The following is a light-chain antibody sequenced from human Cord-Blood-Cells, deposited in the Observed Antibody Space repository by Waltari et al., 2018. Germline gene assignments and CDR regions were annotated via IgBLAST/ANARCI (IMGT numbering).Light chain of an antibody. CDR3: QVWDSSSDHPYVV. V-gene: IGLV3-21*04. CDR2: YDS. Sequence: SYVLTQPPSVSVAPGKTARITCGGKNIGSKSVHRYQQKPGQAPVLVIYYDSDRPSGIPERFSGSNSGNTATLTISRVEAGDEADYYCQVWDSSSDHPYVVFGGGTKLTVL. CDR1: NIGSKS. J-gene: IGLJ2*01.